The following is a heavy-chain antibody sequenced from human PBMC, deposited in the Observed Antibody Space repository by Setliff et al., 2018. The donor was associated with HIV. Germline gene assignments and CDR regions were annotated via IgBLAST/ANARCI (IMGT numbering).Heavy chain of an antibody. CDR3: ARDVGGVHMATNFDF. Sequence: NPSETLSLTCTVSGGSIVSYYWPWIRQPAGKGLEWMGRIYSSGNTEYNPSLKGRVTMSVDTSENQFSLRLASVTAADTAVYYCARDVGGVHMATNFDFWGQGTLVTVS. J-gene: IGHJ4*02. D-gene: IGHD1-26*01. V-gene: IGHV4-4*07. CDR2: IYSSGNT. CDR1: GGSIVSYY.